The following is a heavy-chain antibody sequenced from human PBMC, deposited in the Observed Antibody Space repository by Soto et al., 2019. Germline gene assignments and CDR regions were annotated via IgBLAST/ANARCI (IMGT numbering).Heavy chain of an antibody. V-gene: IGHV3-30*03. CDR2: ISRDGGTK. CDR3: TGSGASVY. J-gene: IGHJ4*02. D-gene: IGHD2-15*01. CDR1: GFTVSTYG. Sequence: QVQLVESGGGVVQPGRSLRLSCAVSGFTVSTYGMHWVRQAPGKGLEWVAVISRDGGTKYYADSVKGRFTISRDNCRDLPFLKMNSERGDYVVVYYWTGSGASVYCGEGTLVIVS.